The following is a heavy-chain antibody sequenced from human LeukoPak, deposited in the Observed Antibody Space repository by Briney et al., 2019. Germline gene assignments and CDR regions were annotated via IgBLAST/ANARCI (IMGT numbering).Heavy chain of an antibody. D-gene: IGHD3-22*01. CDR2: ISRNSGRI. CDR1: GFTFDDYA. J-gene: IGHJ4*02. V-gene: IGHV3-9*01. Sequence: PGGSLRLSCAASGFTFDDYAMHWVRHAPGKGLEWVSGISRNSGRIGYADSVKGRFTISRDNAKNSLYLQMNSLRAEDTAVYYCAKGPYYDSSGYYLDYWGQGTLVTVSS. CDR3: AKGPYYDSSGYYLDY.